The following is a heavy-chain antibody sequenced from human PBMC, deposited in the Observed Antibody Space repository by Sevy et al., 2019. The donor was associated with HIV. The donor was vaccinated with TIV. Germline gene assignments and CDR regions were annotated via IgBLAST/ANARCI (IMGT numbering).Heavy chain of an antibody. D-gene: IGHD3-22*01. V-gene: IGHV3-23*01. CDR2: NSGGGST. CDR3: AKDVVGGYYDSSGYSDH. J-gene: IGHJ4*02. CDR1: GFTFTEFV. Sequence: GGCLRLSCAASGFTFTEFVMSWVRQAPGKGLEWVSTNSGGGSTYYADSVKGRFTISRDNSQNTLDLQMNSLRAEDTAVYYCAKDVVGGYYDSSGYSDHWGQGTLVTVSS.